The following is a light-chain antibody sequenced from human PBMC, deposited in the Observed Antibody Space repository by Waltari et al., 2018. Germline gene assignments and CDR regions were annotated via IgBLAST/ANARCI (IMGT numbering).Light chain of an antibody. V-gene: IGKV4-1*01. CDR1: QSVLYSSNNKNY. CDR3: QQYYSTPLFT. CDR2: WAS. Sequence: DIVMTQSPDSLAVSLGQRDPIHAQSPQSVLYSSNNKNYLAWYQQKPGQPPKLLIYWASTRESGVPDRFSGSGSGTDFPLTISSLQAEDVAVYYCQQYYSTPLFTFGPGTKVDIK. J-gene: IGKJ3*01.